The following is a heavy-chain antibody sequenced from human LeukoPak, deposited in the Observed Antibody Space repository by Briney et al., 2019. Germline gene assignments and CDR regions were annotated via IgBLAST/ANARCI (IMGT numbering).Heavy chain of an antibody. CDR1: GFTFSSYG. CDR3: ARADVPIAARRLHFQH. Sequence: GRSLRLSCAASGFTFSSYGMHWVRQAPGKGLEWVAVISYEGSNKYYADSVKGRFTISRDNAKNSLYLQMNSLRAEDTAVYYCARADVPIAARRLHFQHWGQGTLVTVSS. V-gene: IGHV3-30*03. D-gene: IGHD6-6*01. CDR2: ISYEGSNK. J-gene: IGHJ1*01.